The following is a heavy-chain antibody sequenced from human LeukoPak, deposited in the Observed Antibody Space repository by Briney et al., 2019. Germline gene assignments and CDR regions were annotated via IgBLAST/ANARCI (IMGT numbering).Heavy chain of an antibody. D-gene: IGHD3-16*02. Sequence: PSETLSLTXTVSGGSISSYYWSWIGQPPGKGLEWIGYIYYSGSTNYNPSLKSRVTISVDTSKNQFSLKLSSVTAADTAVYYCASTNTYYDYVWGSYRFSFDYWGQGTLVTVSS. J-gene: IGHJ4*02. CDR1: GGSISSYY. CDR2: IYYSGST. V-gene: IGHV4-59*01. CDR3: ASTNTYYDYVWGSYRFSFDY.